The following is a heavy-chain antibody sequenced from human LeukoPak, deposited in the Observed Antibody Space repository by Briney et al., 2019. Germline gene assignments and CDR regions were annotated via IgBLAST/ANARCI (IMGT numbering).Heavy chain of an antibody. CDR1: GFTFDDYG. D-gene: IGHD3-10*02. CDR2: ISSSGSTI. V-gene: IGHV3-48*03. J-gene: IGHJ6*04. CDR3: AQLGITMIGGV. Sequence: GGSLRLSCAASGFTFDDYGMSGVRQAPGKGLEWVSYISSSGSTIYYADSVKGRFTISRDNAKNSLYLQMNSLRAEDTAVYYCAQLGITMIGGVWGKGTTVTVSS.